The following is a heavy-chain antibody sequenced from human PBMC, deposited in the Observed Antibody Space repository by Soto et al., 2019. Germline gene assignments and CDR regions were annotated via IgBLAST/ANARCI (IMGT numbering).Heavy chain of an antibody. CDR1: GFMFGSYW. J-gene: IGHJ4*02. D-gene: IGHD4-17*01. V-gene: IGHV3-7*03. CDR2: IKRDGSEK. CDR3: ARVRANDYEIDY. Sequence: EVQLVESGGGLVQPGGSLRLSCAASGFMFGSYWMTWVLHAPGKGLQWVANIKRDGSEKYYVDSVKGRFTISRDNADNLVFLDMNSLRVDDTATYYCARVRANDYEIDYWGQGALVTVSS.